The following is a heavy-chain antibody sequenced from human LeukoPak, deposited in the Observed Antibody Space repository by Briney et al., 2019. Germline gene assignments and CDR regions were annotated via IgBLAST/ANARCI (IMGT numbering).Heavy chain of an antibody. J-gene: IGHJ6*03. CDR2: ISGVGGST. CDR3: AKVGSTVTTYYYCYMDA. CDR1: GFTFSSYA. Sequence: PGGSLRLSCAASGFTFSSYAISWVRQAPGKGLEWVSAISGVGGSTFYADSVKGRFTISRDNSQNTLYLQMNSLRAEDTAVYYCAKVGSTVTTYYYCYMDACGKGTAVAVSS. V-gene: IGHV3-23*01. D-gene: IGHD4-11*01.